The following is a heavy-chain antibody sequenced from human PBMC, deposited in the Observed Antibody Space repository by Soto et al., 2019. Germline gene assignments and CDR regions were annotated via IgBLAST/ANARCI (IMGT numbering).Heavy chain of an antibody. V-gene: IGHV3-11*01. CDR3: ARDLIIFRGTTGTYQTQGRNNWFDP. Sequence: AGSLRLSCAASGFTFSDYYMSWIRQAPGKGLEWVSYISSSGSTIYYADSVKGRFTISRDNAKNSLYLQMNSLRAEDTAVYYCARDLIIFRGTTGTYQTQGRNNWFDPWGQGTLVTVSS. J-gene: IGHJ5*02. CDR1: GFTFSDYY. D-gene: IGHD1-1*01. CDR2: ISSSGSTI.